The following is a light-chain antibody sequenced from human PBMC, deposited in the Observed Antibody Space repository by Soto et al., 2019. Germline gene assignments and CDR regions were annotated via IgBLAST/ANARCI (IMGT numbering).Light chain of an antibody. V-gene: IGKV3-11*01. CDR2: DAS. Sequence: EIVLTQSPATLSLSPGERATLSCRASQSVSSYLAWYQQKPGQAPRLLIHDASSRATGIPARFSGSGSGTDFTLTISSLQSEDFAVYYCQQYHNWPPETFGPGTKVDIK. CDR3: QQYHNWPPET. J-gene: IGKJ3*01. CDR1: QSVSSY.